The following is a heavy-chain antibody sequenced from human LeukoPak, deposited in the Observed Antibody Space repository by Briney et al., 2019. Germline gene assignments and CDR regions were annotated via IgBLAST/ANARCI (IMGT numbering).Heavy chain of an antibody. CDR2: IYYSGST. Sequence: SETLSLTCTVSGGSISSYYWSWIRQPPGKGLEWIGYIYYSGSTNYNPSLKSRVTISVDTSKNQFSLKLSSVTAADTAVYYCARGSMMVLGYWGQGTLVTVSS. CDR3: ARGSMMVLGY. J-gene: IGHJ4*02. D-gene: IGHD2-15*01. CDR1: GGSISSYY. V-gene: IGHV4-59*08.